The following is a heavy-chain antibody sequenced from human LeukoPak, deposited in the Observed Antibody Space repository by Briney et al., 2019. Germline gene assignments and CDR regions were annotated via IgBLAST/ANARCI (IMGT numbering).Heavy chain of an antibody. CDR2: INHSGST. J-gene: IGHJ6*02. D-gene: IGHD2-2*01. V-gene: IGHV4-34*01. Sequence: SETLSLTCAVYGGSFSGYYWSWIRQPPGKGLEWIGEINHSGSTNYNPSLKSRVTISVDTSKNQFSLKLSSVTAADTAVYYCARAVPAYCYYGMDVWGQGTTVTVSS. CDR3: ARAVPAYCYYGMDV. CDR1: GGSFSGYY.